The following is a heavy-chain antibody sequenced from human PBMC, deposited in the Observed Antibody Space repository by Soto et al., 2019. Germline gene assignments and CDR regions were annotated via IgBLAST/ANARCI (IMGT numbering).Heavy chain of an antibody. J-gene: IGHJ6*02. Sequence: GALRLSCAASGFTVSSNYMSWVRQAPGKGLEWVSVIYSGGSTYYADSVKGRFTISRDNSKNTLYLQMNSLRAEDTAVYYCARDHFPPYYYGMDVWGQGTTVTVSS. CDR1: GFTVSSNY. CDR3: ARDHFPPYYYGMDV. CDR2: IYSGGST. D-gene: IGHD3-3*02. V-gene: IGHV3-53*01.